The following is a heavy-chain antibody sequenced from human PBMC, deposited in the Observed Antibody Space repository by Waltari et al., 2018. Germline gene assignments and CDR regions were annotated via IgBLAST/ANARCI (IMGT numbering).Heavy chain of an antibody. Sequence: QVQLQESGPGLLKPLDTLSLTCPVSGGSIMSYYWNWIRQSPGKGLELIGQVHYKGRTTYNPSLRRRVTISVDTSNKQFSLKLRSVTAADTAVYYCARDYGEYDGFDVWGQGTMVTVSS. CDR2: VHYKGRT. D-gene: IGHD4-17*01. CDR1: GGSIMSYY. V-gene: IGHV4-59*12. CDR3: ARDYGEYDGFDV. J-gene: IGHJ3*01.